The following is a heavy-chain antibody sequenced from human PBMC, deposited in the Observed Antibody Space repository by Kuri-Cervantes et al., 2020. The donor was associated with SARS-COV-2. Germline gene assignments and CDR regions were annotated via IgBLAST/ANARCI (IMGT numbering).Heavy chain of an antibody. V-gene: IGHV3-11*04. CDR1: GFTVSGYY. D-gene: IGHD3-3*01. J-gene: IGHJ4*02. Sequence: GGSLRLSCAASGFTVSGYYMSWIRQAPGKGLEWVSYISSSGSTIYYADSVKGRFTISRDNAKNSLYLQMNSLRAEDTAVYYCARADFWSGYYIDYWGQGTLVTVSS. CDR3: ARADFWSGYYIDY. CDR2: ISSSGSTI.